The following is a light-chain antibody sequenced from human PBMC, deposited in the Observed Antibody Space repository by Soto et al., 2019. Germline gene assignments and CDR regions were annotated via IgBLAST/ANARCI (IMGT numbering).Light chain of an antibody. CDR1: SSNVGNNY. V-gene: IGLV1-51*01. J-gene: IGLJ2*01. Sequence: QSVLTQPPSVSAAPGQKVTISCSGSSSNVGNNYVSWYRQLPGTAPRLLIYDNNKRPSGIADRFSGSKSGTSATLDITGLQTEDEADYYCGTWACRRIRGIFGGGTKLTVL. CDR2: DNN. CDR3: GTWACRRIRGI.